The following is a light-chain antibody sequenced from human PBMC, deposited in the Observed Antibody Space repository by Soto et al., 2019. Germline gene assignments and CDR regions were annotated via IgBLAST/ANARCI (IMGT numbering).Light chain of an antibody. V-gene: IGKV3-15*01. Sequence: EIVMTQSPATLSVSPGERATLSCRASQSVSSKLAWYQQKPGQAPRLLIYGASTRATGIPARFSGSGSGTEFPLTISSLQSEDFAFYYCQQYNKGYTFGQGTKREIK. J-gene: IGKJ2*01. CDR2: GAS. CDR1: QSVSSK. CDR3: QQYNKGYT.